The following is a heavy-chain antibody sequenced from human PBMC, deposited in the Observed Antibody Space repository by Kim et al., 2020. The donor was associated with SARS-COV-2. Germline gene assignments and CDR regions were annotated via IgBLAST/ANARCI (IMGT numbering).Heavy chain of an antibody. Sequence: GGSLRLSCVASGFTFSSSWLHWVRQAPGKGLEWVATINQDGADEYYLDSVKGRFTISRANAKNSLYLQMNSLRAEATAVYYCVRGLGRNFAYWGQGTL. D-gene: IGHD7-27*01. J-gene: IGHJ4*02. CDR2: INQDGADE. V-gene: IGHV3-7*01. CDR1: GFTFSSSW. CDR3: VRGLGRNFAY.